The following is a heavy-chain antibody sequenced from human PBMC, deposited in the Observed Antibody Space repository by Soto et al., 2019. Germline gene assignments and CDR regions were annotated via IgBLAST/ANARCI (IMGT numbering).Heavy chain of an antibody. D-gene: IGHD1-7*01. CDR3: ARKSVMVAKWNYERDADYYYYAMDV. V-gene: IGHV1-69*01. J-gene: IGHJ6*02. CDR2: IIPIFRTA. Sequence: QVQLVQSGAEVKKPGSSVKVSCKASGGPFKTYAISWVRQAPGQGLEWMGGIIPIFRTAHYAQKFQGRVTITADEDTSTAYMEVSSLRSEDSAVYYCARKSVMVAKWNYERDADYYYYAMDVWGQGTTVTVSS. CDR1: GGPFKTYA.